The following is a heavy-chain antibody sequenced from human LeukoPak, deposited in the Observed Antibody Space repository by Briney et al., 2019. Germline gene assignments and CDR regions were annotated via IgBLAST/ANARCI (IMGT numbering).Heavy chain of an antibody. V-gene: IGHV4-31*03. CDR3: ARGSYMVRGVINPFFLDY. D-gene: IGHD3-10*01. J-gene: IGHJ4*02. CDR2: MFYSGST. Sequence: PSEPLSLTCTVSGGSISSGGYYWSWIRQLPGQGLERIGYMFYSGSTDYNPSLKSRVTMSLDSSKNQFSLKLSSVTAADTAVYYCARGSYMVRGVINPFFLDYWGQGTLVTVSS. CDR1: GGSISSGGYY.